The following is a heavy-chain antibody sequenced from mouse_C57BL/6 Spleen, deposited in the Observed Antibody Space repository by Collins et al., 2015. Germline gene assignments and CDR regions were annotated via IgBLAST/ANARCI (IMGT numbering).Heavy chain of an antibody. CDR1: GYTFTDYE. V-gene: IGHV1-15*01. CDR2: IDPETGGT. Sequence: QVQLQQSGAELVRPGASVTLSCKASGYTFTDYEMHWVKQTPVHGLEWIGAIDPETGGTAYNQKFKGKATLTADKSSSTAYMELRSLTSEDSAVYYCTRSGGNYLDYWGQGTTLTVSS. D-gene: IGHD1-1*02. CDR3: TRSGGNYLDY. J-gene: IGHJ2*01.